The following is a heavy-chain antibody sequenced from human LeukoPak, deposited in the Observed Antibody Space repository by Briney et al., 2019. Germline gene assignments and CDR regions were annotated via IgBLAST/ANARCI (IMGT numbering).Heavy chain of an antibody. CDR1: GLTFSSNY. Sequence: PGVSLRLPCAASGLTFSSNYMRWVRQAPGKGLEWVSVIYSGGSTYYADSVKCRFTISKDNSKNTLYLQMNSLRAEDTSVYYCARFHYGYDAFDIWGQGTMVTVSS. CDR2: IYSGGST. V-gene: IGHV3-53*01. J-gene: IGHJ3*02. CDR3: ARFHYGYDAFDI. D-gene: IGHD5-18*01.